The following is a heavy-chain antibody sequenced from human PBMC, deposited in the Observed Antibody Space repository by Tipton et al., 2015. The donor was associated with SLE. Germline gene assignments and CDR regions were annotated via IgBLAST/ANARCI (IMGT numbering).Heavy chain of an antibody. CDR3: ARERYSSSWYRRGDYFDY. V-gene: IGHV1-2*04. D-gene: IGHD6-13*01. J-gene: IGHJ4*02. CDR1: GYTFTGYY. Sequence: QLVQSGAEVKKPGASVKVSCKASGYTFTGYYMHWVRQAPGQGLEWMGWINPNSGGTNYAQKFQGWVTMTRDTSISTAYMELSRLRSDDTAVYYCARERYSSSWYRRGDYFDYWGQGTLVTVSS. CDR2: INPNSGGT.